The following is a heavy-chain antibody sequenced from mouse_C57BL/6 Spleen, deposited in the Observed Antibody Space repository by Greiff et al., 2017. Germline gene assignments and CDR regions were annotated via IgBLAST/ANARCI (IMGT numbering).Heavy chain of an antibody. CDR3: ARRDALYGSSLPWYFDV. Sequence: LVKPGASVKIPCKASGYTFTDYNMDWVKQSHGKSLEWIGDINPNNGGTIYNQKFKGKATLTVDKSSSTAYMELRSLTSEDTAVYYCARRDALYGSSLPWYFDVWGTGTTVTVSS. D-gene: IGHD1-1*01. CDR2: INPNNGGT. V-gene: IGHV1-18*01. J-gene: IGHJ1*03. CDR1: GYTFTDYN.